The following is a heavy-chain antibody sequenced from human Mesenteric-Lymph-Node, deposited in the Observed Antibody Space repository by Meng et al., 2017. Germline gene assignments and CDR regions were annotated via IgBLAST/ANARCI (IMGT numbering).Heavy chain of an antibody. CDR1: GGPITSTKG. V-gene: IGHV4-4*02. CDR2: IYYSGST. CDR3: ARGPTTYFDY. J-gene: IGHJ4*02. D-gene: IGHD4-17*01. Sequence: LQAPCQGPGTPSETLCLTCTVSGGPITSTKGWSWVRQTPGKGLGWIGYIYYSGSTNYNPSLKSRVTISVDTSKNQFSLKLSSVTAADTAVYYCARGPTTYFDYWGQGTLVTVSS.